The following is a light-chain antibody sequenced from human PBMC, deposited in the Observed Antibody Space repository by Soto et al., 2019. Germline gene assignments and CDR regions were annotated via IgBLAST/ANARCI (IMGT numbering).Light chain of an antibody. CDR1: SSDVGSYNL. CDR2: EGS. CDR3: CSYAGSSTYV. V-gene: IGLV2-23*01. Sequence: QSALTQPASVSGSPGQSITISCTGTSSDVGSYNLVSWYQQHPGKAPKLMIYEGSKRPSGVSNRFSGSKSGNTASLKISGLQAEDEAAYYCCSYAGSSTYVFGTGIKVTVL. J-gene: IGLJ1*01.